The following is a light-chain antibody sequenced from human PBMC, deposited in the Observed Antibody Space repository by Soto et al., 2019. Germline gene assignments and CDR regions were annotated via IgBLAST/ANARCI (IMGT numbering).Light chain of an antibody. V-gene: IGKV3-20*01. Sequence: EIVLTQSPGTVSLSPGERATLSCRASQSVSSRNLAWYRQKPGQAPSLLIFGASNSATGIPDRFSGSGSGTDFTLTISRLEPEDCAVYYCLRYGDSRPAYTFGQGTKLEIK. J-gene: IGKJ2*01. CDR2: GAS. CDR1: QSVSSRN. CDR3: LRYGDSRPAYT.